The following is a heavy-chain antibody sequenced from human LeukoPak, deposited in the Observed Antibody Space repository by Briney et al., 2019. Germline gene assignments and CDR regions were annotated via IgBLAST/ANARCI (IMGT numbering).Heavy chain of an antibody. CDR2: INPNSGGT. J-gene: IGHJ4*02. D-gene: IGHD3-10*01. CDR1: GYTFTGYY. V-gene: IGHV1-2*02. Sequence: GASVKVSCKASGYTFTGYYMHWERQAPGQGLEWMGWINPNSGGTNYAQKFQGRVTMTRDTSISTAYMELSRLRSDDTAVYYCAREFARITMVRGVIGYWGQGTLVTVSS. CDR3: AREFARITMVRGVIGY.